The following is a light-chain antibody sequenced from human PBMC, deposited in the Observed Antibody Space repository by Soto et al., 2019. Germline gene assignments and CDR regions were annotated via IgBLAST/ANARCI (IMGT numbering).Light chain of an antibody. CDR2: GAS. CDR3: QQYESSPIT. V-gene: IGKV3-20*01. CDR1: QSVSSSY. J-gene: IGKJ5*01. Sequence: EIVLTQSPGTLSLSPGESATLSCRASQSVSSSYLAWYQQKPGQAPRLLVYGASSRATGIPDRFSGRGSGTDFTLTISRLEPEDFAVYYCQQYESSPITFGPGTRLEIK.